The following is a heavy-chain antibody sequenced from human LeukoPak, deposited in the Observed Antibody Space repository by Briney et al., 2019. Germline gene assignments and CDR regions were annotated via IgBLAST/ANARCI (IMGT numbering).Heavy chain of an antibody. CDR2: INSDGSSI. Sequence: GGSLRLSCAASGFTFSSYWMHWVRQAPGKGLVWVSRINSDGSSITYADSVRGRFTISRDNAKKTFYLQMNSLRAEDTAVYYCARAPFGAESLWGQGTLVTVSS. J-gene: IGHJ4*02. V-gene: IGHV3-74*03. CDR1: GFTFSSYW. D-gene: IGHD3-10*01. CDR3: ARAPFGAESL.